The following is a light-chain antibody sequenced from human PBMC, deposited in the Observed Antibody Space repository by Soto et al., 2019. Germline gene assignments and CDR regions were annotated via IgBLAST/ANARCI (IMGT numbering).Light chain of an antibody. CDR1: SRDVGNYNL. V-gene: IGLV2-23*02. Sequence: QSALTQPASVSGSPGQSITISCTGTSRDVGNYNLVSWYQQHPGKAPKLMIYEVTKRPSGVSNRSSGSKSGNTASLTISGLRAEDEADYYCCSYAGTNTYVFGTGTKVTVL. J-gene: IGLJ1*01. CDR2: EVT. CDR3: CSYAGTNTYV.